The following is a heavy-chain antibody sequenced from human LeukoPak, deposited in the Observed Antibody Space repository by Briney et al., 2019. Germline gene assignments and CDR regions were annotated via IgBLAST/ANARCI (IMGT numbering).Heavy chain of an antibody. J-gene: IGHJ6*02. Sequence: PGGSLRLSCAASGFTFSSYSMNWVRQAPGKGLEWVSSISSSSSYIYYADSVKGRFTISRDNAKNSLYLQMNSLRAEDTAVYYCARDAYRTRGYSYGYVRSYYYGMDVWGQGTTVTVSS. CDR3: ARDAYRTRGYSYGYVRSYYYGMDV. CDR2: ISSSSSYI. D-gene: IGHD5-18*01. CDR1: GFTFSSYS. V-gene: IGHV3-21*01.